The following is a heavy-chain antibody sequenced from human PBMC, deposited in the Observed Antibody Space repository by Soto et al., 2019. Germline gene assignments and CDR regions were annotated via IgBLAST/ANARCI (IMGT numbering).Heavy chain of an antibody. CDR2: INPETGAT. J-gene: IGHJ6*02. CDR1: GYTFTGYY. D-gene: IGHD2-2*01. Sequence: QVQLVQSGADVKTPGASVRVSCKASGYTFTGYYVHWVREAPGQGLEWMGWINPETGATSYAQKFQGRVTLSRDTSIHTAYLELSSLRFDDAAVYFCARERYQVISDGMDVWGQGTTVTVSS. CDR3: ARERYQVISDGMDV. V-gene: IGHV1-2*02.